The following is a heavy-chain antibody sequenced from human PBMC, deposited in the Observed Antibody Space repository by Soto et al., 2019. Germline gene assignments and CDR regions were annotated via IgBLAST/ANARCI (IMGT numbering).Heavy chain of an antibody. CDR2: MNPNSGNT. J-gene: IGHJ3*02. D-gene: IGHD2-15*01. Sequence: GASVKVSCKASGYTFTGYYMHWVRKATGQGLEWMGWMNPNSGNTGYAQKFQGRVTMTRNTSISTAYMELSSLRSEDTAVYYCARGRYCSGGSCPVFDIWGQGTMVTVSS. CDR1: GYTFTGYY. CDR3: ARGRYCSGGSCPVFDI. V-gene: IGHV1-8*02.